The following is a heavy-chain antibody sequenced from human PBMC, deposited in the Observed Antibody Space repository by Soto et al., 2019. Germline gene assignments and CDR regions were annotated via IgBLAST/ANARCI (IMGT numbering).Heavy chain of an antibody. CDR2: IKSKTDGGTT. CDR1: GFTFSNAW. D-gene: IGHD3-22*01. J-gene: IGHJ4*02. Sequence: EVQLVESGGGLVQPGRSLRLSCTASGFTFSNAWMSWVRQAPGKGLEWVGRIKSKTDGGTTDYAAPVKGRFTISRDDSKNTLYLQMNSLKTEDTAVYYCTTEGYYYDSSGPYYFDYWGQGTLVTVSS. V-gene: IGHV3-15*01. CDR3: TTEGYYYDSSGPYYFDY.